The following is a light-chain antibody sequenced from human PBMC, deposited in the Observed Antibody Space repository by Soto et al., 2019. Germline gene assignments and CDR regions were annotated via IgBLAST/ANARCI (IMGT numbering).Light chain of an antibody. J-gene: IGKJ1*01. Sequence: EIVLTQSPATLSVSPGEGVTLSCRASQGVGRNFAWYQQKPGQAPRLLIYAASTRATGIPARFSGSGSGTEFTLTISSLQSEDFAVYYCQQYTKWWTFCQGTKVEIK. V-gene: IGKV3-15*01. CDR1: QGVGRN. CDR2: AAS. CDR3: QQYTKWWT.